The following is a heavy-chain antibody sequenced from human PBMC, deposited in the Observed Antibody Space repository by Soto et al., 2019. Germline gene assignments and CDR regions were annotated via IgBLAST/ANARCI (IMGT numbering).Heavy chain of an antibody. J-gene: IGHJ4*02. Sequence: PSETLSLTCTVSGGSISSSKNYWGWIRQPPGKGLEWIGTISYSGSTYYNPSLSGRVIISVDTSKNQFSLKLSSLTAADTAAYYCAGPGGYSYGQFGLWGQGTLVTVSS. CDR1: GGSISSSKNY. D-gene: IGHD5-18*01. V-gene: IGHV4-39*01. CDR2: ISYSGST. CDR3: AGPGGYSYGQFGL.